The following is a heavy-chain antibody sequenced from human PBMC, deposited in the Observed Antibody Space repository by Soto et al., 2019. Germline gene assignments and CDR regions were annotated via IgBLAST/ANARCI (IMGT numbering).Heavy chain of an antibody. J-gene: IGHJ6*02. CDR3: ARGTSIAARPKFPNYYYYGMDV. D-gene: IGHD6-6*01. CDR1: GGSFSGYY. V-gene: IGHV4-34*01. CDR2: INHSGST. Sequence: PSETLSLTCAVYGGSFSGYYWSWIRQPPGKGLEWIGEINHSGSTNYNPSLKSRVTISVDTSKNQFSLKLSSVTAADTAVYYCARGTSIAARPKFPNYYYYGMDVWGQGTTVTVSS.